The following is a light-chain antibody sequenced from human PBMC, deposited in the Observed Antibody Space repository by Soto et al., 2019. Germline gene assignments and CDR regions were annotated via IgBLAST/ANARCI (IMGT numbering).Light chain of an antibody. Sequence: DIQMTQSPSTLSASVGDRVTITCRASQSISSWLAWYQQKPGKAPNLLIFKASSLESGVPSRFSGSGSGTEFTLTISSLQPDDFATYYCQQFNNYPWPFGQGTRVEI. J-gene: IGKJ1*01. CDR3: QQFNNYPWP. V-gene: IGKV1-5*03. CDR2: KAS. CDR1: QSISSW.